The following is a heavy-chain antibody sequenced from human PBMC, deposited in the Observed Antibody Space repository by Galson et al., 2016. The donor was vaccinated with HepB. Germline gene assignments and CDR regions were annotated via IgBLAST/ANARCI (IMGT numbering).Heavy chain of an antibody. CDR2: IYSGGST. CDR1: GFTVSNNY. CDR3: AKDIRSYGLFGRFDY. J-gene: IGHJ4*02. Sequence: SLRLSCAASGFTVSNNYMSWVRQAPGKGLERVSVIYSGGSTYYADSVKGRFTISRDNSKNTLYLQMNSLRAEDTAVYYCAKDIRSYGLFGRFDYWGQGTLVTVSS. D-gene: IGHD5-18*01. V-gene: IGHV3-53*05.